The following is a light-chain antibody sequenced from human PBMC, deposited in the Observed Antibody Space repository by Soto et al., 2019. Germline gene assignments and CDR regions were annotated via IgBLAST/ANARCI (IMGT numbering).Light chain of an antibody. V-gene: IGKV3-20*01. Sequence: EIVLTQSPGTLSLSQGERATLACRASQSVSSSYLAWYQQKPGQAPRLLIYGASSRATGIPDRFSGSGSGTDFTLTITRLELEDFAVYYCHQYGSSPYTFGQGPKLEI. CDR3: HQYGSSPYT. J-gene: IGKJ2*01. CDR2: GAS. CDR1: QSVSSSY.